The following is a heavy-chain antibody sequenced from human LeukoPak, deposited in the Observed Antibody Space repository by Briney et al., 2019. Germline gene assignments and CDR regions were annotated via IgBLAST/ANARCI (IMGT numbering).Heavy chain of an antibody. Sequence: RASVKVSCKASGYTFTSYGISWVRQAPGQGLEWMGWISAYNGNTNYARKLQGRVTMTTDTSTSTAYMELRSLRSDDTAVYYCARVVDPGATNLSFFDYWGQGTLVTVSS. D-gene: IGHD1-26*01. J-gene: IGHJ4*02. CDR3: ARVVDPGATNLSFFDY. CDR1: GYTFTSYG. CDR2: ISAYNGNT. V-gene: IGHV1-18*01.